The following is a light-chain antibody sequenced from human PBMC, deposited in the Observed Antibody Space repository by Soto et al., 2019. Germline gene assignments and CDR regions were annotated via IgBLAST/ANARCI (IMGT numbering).Light chain of an antibody. CDR2: DVS. J-gene: IGLJ1*01. V-gene: IGLV2-14*03. CDR3: CSYTSSSTPWV. CDR1: SSDVGGYNY. Sequence: ALTQPASVSGSPGQSITISCTGTSSDVGGYNYVSWYQQHPGKALKLMIYDVSDRPSGVSNRFSASKSGNTASLTISGLQAEDEADYYCCSYTSSSTPWVFGTGTKVTVL.